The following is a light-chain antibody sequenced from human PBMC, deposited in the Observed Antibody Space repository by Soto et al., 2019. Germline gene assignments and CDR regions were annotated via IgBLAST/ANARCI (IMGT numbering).Light chain of an antibody. Sequence: DIQITQSPATLSASVGDRVSITCRASQSISSWLAWYQQKPGRAPKLLIYDASDLQSGVPPRFSGSGSGTVFTLTISSLEPEDFAVYYCQQRSNWPITFGQGTRLEIK. CDR1: QSISSW. CDR3: QQRSNWPIT. J-gene: IGKJ5*01. CDR2: DAS. V-gene: IGKV1-5*01.